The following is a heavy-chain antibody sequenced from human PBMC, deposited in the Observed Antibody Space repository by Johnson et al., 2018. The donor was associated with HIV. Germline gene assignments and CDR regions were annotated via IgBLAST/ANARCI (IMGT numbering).Heavy chain of an antibody. CDR2: ISWNSGSI. CDR3: AKVLLPQDAFDI. J-gene: IGHJ3*02. D-gene: IGHD2/OR15-2a*01. Sequence: VQLVESGGGLVQPGGSLRFSCAVSGFTFSSYAMHWVRQAPGKGLEWVSGISWNSGSIGYADSVKGRFTISRDNAKNSLYLQMNSLRAEDTALYYCAKVLLPQDAFDIWGQGTMVTVSS. V-gene: IGHV3-9*01. CDR1: GFTFSSYA.